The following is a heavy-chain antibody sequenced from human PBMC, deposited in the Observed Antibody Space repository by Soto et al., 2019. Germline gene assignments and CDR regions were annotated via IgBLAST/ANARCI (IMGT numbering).Heavy chain of an antibody. D-gene: IGHD6-6*01. V-gene: IGHV1-18*04. J-gene: IGHJ3*02. CDR3: ARVGFDSSSSVNDAFDI. Sequence: ASVKVSCKASGYTFTSYGISWVRQAPGQGLEGMGWISAYNGNTNYAQKLQGRVTMTTDTSTSTAYMELRSLRSDDTAVYYCARVGFDSSSSVNDAFDIWGQGTMVTVSS. CDR1: GYTFTSYG. CDR2: ISAYNGNT.